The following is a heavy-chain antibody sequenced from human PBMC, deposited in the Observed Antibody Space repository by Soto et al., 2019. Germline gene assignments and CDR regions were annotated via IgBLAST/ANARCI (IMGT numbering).Heavy chain of an antibody. D-gene: IGHD6-13*01. CDR2: IYYSGST. CDR3: ARGDPSIAAAGTHWFDP. V-gene: IGHV4-59*01. CDR1: GGSISSYY. J-gene: IGHJ5*02. Sequence: SETLSLTCTVSGGSISSYYWSWIRQPPGKGLGWIGYIYYSGSTNYNPSLKSRVTISVDTSKNQFSLKLSSVTAADTAVYYCARGDPSIAAAGTHWFDPWGQGTLVTVSS.